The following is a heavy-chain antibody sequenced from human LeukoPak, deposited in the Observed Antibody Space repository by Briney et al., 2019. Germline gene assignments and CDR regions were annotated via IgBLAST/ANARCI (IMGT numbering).Heavy chain of an antibody. CDR3: TTDIPYTSGGAIAY. Sequence: GGSLRLSCAASGFTFSNLWMTWVRQAPGKGLEWVGRIKSKVDGGTTDYAAPVKGRFTISRDDSKNTLYVQMNSLKTEDTAVYYCTTDIPYTSGGAIAYWGQGTLVTVSS. J-gene: IGHJ4*02. D-gene: IGHD3-16*02. CDR2: IKSKVDGGTT. V-gene: IGHV3-15*01. CDR1: GFTFSNLW.